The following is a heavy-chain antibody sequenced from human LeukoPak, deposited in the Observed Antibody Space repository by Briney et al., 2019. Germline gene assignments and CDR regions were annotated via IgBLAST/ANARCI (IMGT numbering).Heavy chain of an antibody. Sequence: PGGSLRLSCAASGFTFSSYGMSWVRQAPGKGLEWDSAISGSGGSTYYADSVKGRFTISRDNSKNTLYLQMNSLRAEDTAVYYCAKDFYGSGSYLGYWGQGTLVTVS. CDR3: AKDFYGSGSYLGY. J-gene: IGHJ4*02. V-gene: IGHV3-23*01. CDR2: ISGSGGST. CDR1: GFTFSSYG. D-gene: IGHD3-10*01.